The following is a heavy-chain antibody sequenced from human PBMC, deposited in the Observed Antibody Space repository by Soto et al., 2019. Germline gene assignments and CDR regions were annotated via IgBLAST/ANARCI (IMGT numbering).Heavy chain of an antibody. Sequence: QVQLVQSGAEVKKPGSSVKVSCKASGGTFSSYAISWVRQAPGQGLEWMGGIIPTFGTANYAQKFQGRVTITADESTSTAYMGLSSLRSEDTAVYYCARVGDSSSSSYYYYGMDVWGQGTTVTVSS. J-gene: IGHJ6*02. CDR3: ARVGDSSSSSYYYYGMDV. V-gene: IGHV1-69*01. CDR1: GGTFSSYA. CDR2: IIPTFGTA. D-gene: IGHD6-6*01.